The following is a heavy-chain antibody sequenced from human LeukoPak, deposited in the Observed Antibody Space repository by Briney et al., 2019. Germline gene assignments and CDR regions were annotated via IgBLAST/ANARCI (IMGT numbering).Heavy chain of an antibody. V-gene: IGHV4-61*09. J-gene: IGHJ5*02. CDR2: IYTSGGT. Sequence: SETLSLTCTVSGGSISSGSYYWSWIRQPAGKGLEWIGHIYTSGGTNYNPSLKSRVIISLDTSKNQFSLKLTSVTAADTAVYYCARENQEKAAAGTRKTINWFDPWGQGTLVTVSS. CDR3: ARENQEKAAAGTRKTINWFDP. CDR1: GGSISSGSYY. D-gene: IGHD6-13*01.